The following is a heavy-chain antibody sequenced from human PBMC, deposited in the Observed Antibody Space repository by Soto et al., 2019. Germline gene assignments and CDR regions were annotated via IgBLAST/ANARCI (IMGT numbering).Heavy chain of an antibody. D-gene: IGHD4-17*01. CDR2: IYSGGST. J-gene: IGHJ4*02. CDR3: AKDPNGDYVGAFDS. Sequence: GGSLRLSCAASGFTVSSNYMSWVRQAPGKGLEWVSVIYSGGSTYYADSVKGRLTVSRDNSKNTLYLQMNSLRADDTALYYCAKDPNGDYVGAFDSWGQGTLVTVSS. V-gene: IGHV3-53*01. CDR1: GFTVSSNY.